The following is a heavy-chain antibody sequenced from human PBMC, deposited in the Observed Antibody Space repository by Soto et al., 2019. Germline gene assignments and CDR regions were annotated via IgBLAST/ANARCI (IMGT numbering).Heavy chain of an antibody. J-gene: IGHJ4*02. V-gene: IGHV3-7*01. CDR2: IKQDGSEK. CDR1: GFTFSSFW. D-gene: IGHD4-17*01. Sequence: GGSLRLSCAASGFTFSSFWMSWVRQAPGKGLEWVANIKQDGSEKWYVDSVKGRFTISRDNAENSLHLQMNSLRAEDTAVYYCAKATVTDSLFDNWGQGALVTVPS. CDR3: AKATVTDSLFDN.